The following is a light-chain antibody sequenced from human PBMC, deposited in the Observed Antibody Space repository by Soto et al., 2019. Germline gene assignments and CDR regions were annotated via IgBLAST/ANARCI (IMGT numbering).Light chain of an antibody. CDR2: DAT. J-gene: IGKJ2*03. CDR3: QHGYVAPYS. V-gene: IGKV1-39*01. CDR1: LSISTL. Sequence: DIALAQTLSSLCASFLDRATLXFRASLSISTLLNWYQQSPGKAPKVLISDATTLRSGVPSRFSGSGSGTDFSLTISSLQPEDFATYYCQHGYVAPYSFGQGTKVDIK.